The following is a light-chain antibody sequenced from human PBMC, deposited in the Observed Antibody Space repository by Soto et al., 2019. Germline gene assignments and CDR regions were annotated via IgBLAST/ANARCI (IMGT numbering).Light chain of an antibody. CDR2: GAS. CDR1: RSVSSS. Sequence: EIVMTQSPATLSVSPWERATLSCRASRSVSSSLAWYQQKRGQAPRLLIYGASTRATGFPARFSGSGSGTEFTLTISSLQSEDFAVYYCQQYNDWWTFGQGTKVDIK. CDR3: QQYNDWWT. J-gene: IGKJ1*01. V-gene: IGKV3-15*01.